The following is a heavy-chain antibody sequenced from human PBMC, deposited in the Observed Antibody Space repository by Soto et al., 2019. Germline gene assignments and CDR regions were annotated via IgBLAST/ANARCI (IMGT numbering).Heavy chain of an antibody. J-gene: IGHJ6*02. CDR3: ARRDTAMAYYYYCGMDV. V-gene: IGHV1-2*02. D-gene: IGHD5-18*01. CDR2: INPNSGGT. Sequence: ASVKVSCKASGYTFTGYYMHWVRQAPGQGLEWMGWINPNSGGTNYAQKFQGRVTMTRDTSISTAYMELSRLRSDDTAVYYCARRDTAMAYYYYCGMDVWGQGTTVTVSS. CDR1: GYTFTGYY.